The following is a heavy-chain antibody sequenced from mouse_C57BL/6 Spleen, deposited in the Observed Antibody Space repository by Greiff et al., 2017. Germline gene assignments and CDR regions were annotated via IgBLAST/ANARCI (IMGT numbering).Heavy chain of an antibody. CDR3: ARRYDYDGDAMDY. CDR2: ISNGGGST. V-gene: IGHV5-12*01. D-gene: IGHD2-4*01. CDR1: GFTFSDYY. J-gene: IGHJ4*01. Sequence: EVQLVESGGGLVQPGGSLKLSCAASGFTFSDYYMYWVRQTPEKRLEWVAYISNGGGSTYYPATVKGRFTISRDNAKNTLYLQMSRLKSEDTAMYYCARRYDYDGDAMDYWGQGTSVTVSS.